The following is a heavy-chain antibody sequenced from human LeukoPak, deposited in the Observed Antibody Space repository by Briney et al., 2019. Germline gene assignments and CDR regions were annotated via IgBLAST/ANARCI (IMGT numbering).Heavy chain of an antibody. CDR1: GFTLSTYG. CDR2: ITGSGDKT. CDR3: AKDRGY. J-gene: IGHJ4*02. V-gene: IGHV3-23*01. Sequence: GGSLRLSCTASGFTLSTYGVNWVRQAPGKGLEWVSGITGSGDKTYYVDSVKGRFTISRDNSQNTVYLQMNSLRAEDTAVYYCAKDRGYWGQGTLVTVSS.